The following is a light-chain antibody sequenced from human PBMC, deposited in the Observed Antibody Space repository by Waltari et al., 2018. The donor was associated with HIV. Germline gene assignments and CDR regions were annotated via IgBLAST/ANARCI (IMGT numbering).Light chain of an antibody. CDR2: EVS. Sequence: QSALTQPASVSRSPGQSITISCTGTSSDVGDYNYVSWYQQRPGKAPKLIIYEVSHRPSGVSNRFSGSKSGNTASLTISGLQAEDEADYFCSSYTSSNTLVVFGGGTKLTVL. J-gene: IGLJ2*01. CDR1: SSDVGDYNY. V-gene: IGLV2-14*01. CDR3: SSYTSSNTLVV.